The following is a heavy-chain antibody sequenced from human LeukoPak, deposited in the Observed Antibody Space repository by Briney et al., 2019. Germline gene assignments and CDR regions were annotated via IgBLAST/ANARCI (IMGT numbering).Heavy chain of an antibody. V-gene: IGHV4-38-2*02. Sequence: SETLSLTCTVSGYSISSGYYWVWIRQPPGKRLEWIGNFYHTGTTYYNPSLKSRVTISLDTSRNQFSLKLGSVTAADTAVYYCARGVTMIGRLRFDPWGQGTLVTVSS. CDR1: GYSISSGYY. D-gene: IGHD3-22*01. CDR3: ARGVTMIGRLRFDP. CDR2: FYHTGTT. J-gene: IGHJ5*02.